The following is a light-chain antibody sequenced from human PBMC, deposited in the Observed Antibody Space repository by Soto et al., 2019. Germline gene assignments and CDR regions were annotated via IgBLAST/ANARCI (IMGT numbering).Light chain of an antibody. CDR3: QHYNSYSEA. J-gene: IGKJ1*01. Sequence: DIQMTQSPSTPASAGDRVTITGRAGQSISRWLAWYQQKPGKAPKLLVYGASSLESGVPSRFSGSGSGTEFTLTISSLQPDDFAPYYCQHYNSYSEAFGQGTKADI. CDR1: QSISRW. V-gene: IGKV1-5*03. CDR2: GAS.